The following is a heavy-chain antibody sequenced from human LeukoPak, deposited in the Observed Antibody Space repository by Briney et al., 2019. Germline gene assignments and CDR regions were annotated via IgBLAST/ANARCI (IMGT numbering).Heavy chain of an antibody. J-gene: IGHJ4*02. Sequence: PGGSLRHSCAASGFTFSSYAMSWVRQAPGKGLEWVSAISGSGGSTYYADSVKGRFTISRDNSKNTLYLQMNSLRAEDTAVYYSAKAGCSSTSCYDFDYWGQGTLVTVSS. D-gene: IGHD2-2*01. CDR1: GFTFSSYA. V-gene: IGHV3-23*01. CDR3: AKAGCSSTSCYDFDY. CDR2: ISGSGGST.